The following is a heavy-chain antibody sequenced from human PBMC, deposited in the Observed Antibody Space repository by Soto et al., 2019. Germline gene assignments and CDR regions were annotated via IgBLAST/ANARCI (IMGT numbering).Heavy chain of an antibody. CDR3: ARVAYYDSSGYPLDAFDI. CDR1: GGSISSYY. Sequence: QVQLQESGPGLVKPSETLSLTCTVSGGSISSYYWSWIRQPAGKGLEWIGRIYTSGSTNYNPSLKSRVTMSVDTSKNQFSLKLSSVTAADTAVYYCARVAYYDSSGYPLDAFDIWGQETMVTVSS. CDR2: IYTSGST. J-gene: IGHJ3*02. D-gene: IGHD3-22*01. V-gene: IGHV4-4*07.